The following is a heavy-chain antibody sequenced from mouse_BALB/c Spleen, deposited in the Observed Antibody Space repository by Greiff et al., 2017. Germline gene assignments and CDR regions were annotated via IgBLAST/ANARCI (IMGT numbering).Heavy chain of an antibody. CDR1: GFTFSSYG. CDR3: ARGLDYDDAMDY. D-gene: IGHD2-4*01. CDR2: ISSGGST. J-gene: IGHJ4*01. V-gene: IGHV5-6-5*01. Sequence: EVKLMESGGDLVKPGGSLKLSCAASGFTFSSYGMSWVRQTPDKRLEWVATISSGGSTYYPDSVKGRFTISRDNARNILYLQMSSLRSEDTAMYYCARGLDYDDAMDYWGQGTSVTVSS.